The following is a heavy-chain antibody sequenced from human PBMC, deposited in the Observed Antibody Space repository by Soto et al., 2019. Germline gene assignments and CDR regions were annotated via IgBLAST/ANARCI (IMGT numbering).Heavy chain of an antibody. J-gene: IGHJ5*02. V-gene: IGHV1-8*01. CDR3: ARQTLYYDFWSGYYKSLGGNWFDP. CDR2: MNPNSGNT. Sequence: QVQLVQSGAEVKKPGASVKVSCKASGYTFTSYDINWVRQATGQGLEWMGWMNPNSGNTGYAQKCQGRVTMTRNTSISTAYMELSSLRSEDTAVYYCARQTLYYDFWSGYYKSLGGNWFDPWGQGTLVTVSS. D-gene: IGHD3-3*01. CDR1: GYTFTSYD.